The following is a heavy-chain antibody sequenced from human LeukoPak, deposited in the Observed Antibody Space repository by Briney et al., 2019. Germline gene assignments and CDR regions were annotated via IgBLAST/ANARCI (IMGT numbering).Heavy chain of an antibody. V-gene: IGHV3-23*01. D-gene: IGHD3-22*01. J-gene: IGHJ4*02. CDR3: AKRGVVIRVILVGFHKEAYYFDS. CDR2: VSDSGGRT. Sequence: GGSLRLSCAVSGITLSNYGMSWVRQAPGKGLEWVAGVSDSGGRTNYADSVKGRFTISRDNPKNTLYLQMNSLRAEDTAVYFCAKRGVVIRVILVGFHKEAYYFDSWGQGALVTVSS. CDR1: GITLSNYG.